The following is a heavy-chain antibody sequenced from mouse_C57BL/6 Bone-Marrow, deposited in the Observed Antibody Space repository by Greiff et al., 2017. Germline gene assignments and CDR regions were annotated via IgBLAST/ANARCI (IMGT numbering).Heavy chain of an antibody. Sequence: QVQLQQPGAELVKPGASVKMSCKASGYTFTSYWITWVKQRPGQGLEWIGDIYPGSGSTNYNEKLNSKATLPVDTSTSTACMQLSSLTSEDSAVYYCARPYYSNYRYFDVWGTGTTVTVSS. V-gene: IGHV1-55*01. D-gene: IGHD2-5*01. J-gene: IGHJ1*03. CDR1: GYTFTSYW. CDR2: IYPGSGST. CDR3: ARPYYSNYRYFDV.